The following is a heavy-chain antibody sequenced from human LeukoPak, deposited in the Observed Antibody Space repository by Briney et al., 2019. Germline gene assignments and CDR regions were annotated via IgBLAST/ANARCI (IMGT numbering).Heavy chain of an antibody. J-gene: IGHJ3*02. Sequence: AETLSLTCAVSADSFSSHYWTWIPQPPGKALEWIGYISYIGSTNYNPSLKSRVTIPIDTSKNQFSLKLSSLTAADTAVYYCARDLVTVTKGFDIWGQGTMVSVSS. CDR2: ISYIGST. CDR3: ARDLVTVTKGFDI. V-gene: IGHV4-59*11. CDR1: ADSFSSHY. D-gene: IGHD4-17*01.